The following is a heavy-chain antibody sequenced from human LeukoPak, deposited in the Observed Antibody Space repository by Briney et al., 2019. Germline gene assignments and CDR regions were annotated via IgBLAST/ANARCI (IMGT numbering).Heavy chain of an antibody. CDR1: GFIFSSYA. J-gene: IGHJ4*02. CDR2: IKFDGSEK. V-gene: IGHV3-7*01. CDR3: TRERAPKY. Sequence: GGSLRLSCAASGFIFSSYAMTWVRQPPGKGLEWVANIKFDGSEKYYVDSVKGRFTISRDNAKNSVYLQMYSLRAEDTAVYYCTRERAPKYWGQGTLVTVSS.